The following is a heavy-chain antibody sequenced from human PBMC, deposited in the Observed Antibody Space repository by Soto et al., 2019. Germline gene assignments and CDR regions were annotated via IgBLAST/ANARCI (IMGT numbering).Heavy chain of an antibody. CDR3: ARYSSDCHAADR. V-gene: IGHV3-74*01. Sequence: GGSLRLSCAASGFTFSSYWMHWVRQVPGKGLVWVSRINSDESGISYADSVKGRFTISRDNAKNTLYLQMNSLRAEDTALYYCARYSSDCHAADRWGQGTLVTVSS. J-gene: IGHJ4*02. CDR1: GFTFSSYW. D-gene: IGHD6-19*01. CDR2: INSDESGI.